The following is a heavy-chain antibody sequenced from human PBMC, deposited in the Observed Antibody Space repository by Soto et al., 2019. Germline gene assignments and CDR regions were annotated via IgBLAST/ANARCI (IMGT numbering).Heavy chain of an antibody. J-gene: IGHJ5*02. D-gene: IGHD3-3*01. CDR1: GGSISSYY. Sequence: PSETLSLTCTVSGGSISSYYWRWIRQPPGKGLEWIGYIYYSGSTNYNPSLKSRVTISVDTSKNQFSLKLSSVTAADTAVYYCARSGGSITIFGVVPNWFDPWGQGTLVTVSS. V-gene: IGHV4-59*01. CDR3: ARSGGSITIFGVVPNWFDP. CDR2: IYYSGST.